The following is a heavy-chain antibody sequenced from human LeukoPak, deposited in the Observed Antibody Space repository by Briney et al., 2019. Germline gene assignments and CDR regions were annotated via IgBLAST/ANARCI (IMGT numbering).Heavy chain of an antibody. CDR1: GFTFSSYA. V-gene: IGHV3-23*01. Sequence: GGSLRLSCAASGFTFSSYAMSWVGQAPGKGLEWVSAISGSGGSTYYADSVKGRFTISRDNSKNTLYLQMNSLRAEDTAVYSCAKDGYYDSKQRYYFDYWGQGTLVTVSS. CDR3: AKDGYYDSKQRYYFDY. CDR2: ISGSGGST. D-gene: IGHD3-22*01. J-gene: IGHJ4*02.